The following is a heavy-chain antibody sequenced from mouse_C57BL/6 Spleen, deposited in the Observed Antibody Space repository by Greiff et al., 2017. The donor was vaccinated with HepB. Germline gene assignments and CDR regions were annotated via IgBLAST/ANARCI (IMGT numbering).Heavy chain of an antibody. CDR3: APVYGSSPWFAY. V-gene: IGHV14-3*01. CDR2: IDPANGNT. Sequence: EVQLQQSVAELVRPGASVKLSCTASGFNIKNTYMHWVKQRPEQGLEWIGRIDPANGNTKYAPKFQGKATITADISSNTAYLQLSSLTSEDTAIYSCAPVYGSSPWFAYWGQGTLVTVSA. CDR1: GFNIKNTY. D-gene: IGHD1-1*01. J-gene: IGHJ3*01.